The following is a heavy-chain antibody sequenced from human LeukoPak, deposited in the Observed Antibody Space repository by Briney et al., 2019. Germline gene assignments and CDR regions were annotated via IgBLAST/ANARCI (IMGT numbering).Heavy chain of an antibody. CDR2: FYYTGST. Sequence: SETLSLTCTVSGGSISSTSYYWGWIRQPPGKGLEWIGTFYYTGSTYYNPSLKSRVTISVDRSKNQFSLKLRSVTAADTAVYYCARQAESRIAVAATGLYYFDYWGQGTLVTVSS. CDR3: ARQAESRIAVAATGLYYFDY. J-gene: IGHJ4*02. CDR1: GGSISSTSYY. D-gene: IGHD6-19*01. V-gene: IGHV4-39*01.